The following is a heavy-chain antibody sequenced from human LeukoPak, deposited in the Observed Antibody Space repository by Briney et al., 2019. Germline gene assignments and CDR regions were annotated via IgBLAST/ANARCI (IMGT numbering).Heavy chain of an antibody. D-gene: IGHD5-12*01. CDR2: IIPIFGTA. V-gene: IGHV1-69*05. Sequence: GSSVKVSCKASGGTFSSYAISWVRQAPGQGLEWMGRIIPIFGTANYAQKFQGRVTITTDESTSTAYMELSSLRSEDTAVYYCARNRYSGYDFPFDYWGQGTLVTVSS. CDR3: ARNRYSGYDFPFDY. CDR1: GGTFSSYA. J-gene: IGHJ4*02.